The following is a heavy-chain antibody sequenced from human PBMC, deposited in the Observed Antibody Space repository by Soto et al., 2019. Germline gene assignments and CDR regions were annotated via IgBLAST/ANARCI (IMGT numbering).Heavy chain of an antibody. CDR2: ISAYNGNT. CDR1: GYTFTSYG. J-gene: IGHJ5*02. Sequence: ASVKVSCKASGYTFTSYGISWVRQAPGQGLEWMGWISAYNGNTNYAQKLQGRVTMTTDTSTSTAYMELRSLRSDDTAVYYCARDKGTAASGPSFDPWGQGTLVTVSS. CDR3: ARDKGTAASGPSFDP. V-gene: IGHV1-18*01. D-gene: IGHD6-25*01.